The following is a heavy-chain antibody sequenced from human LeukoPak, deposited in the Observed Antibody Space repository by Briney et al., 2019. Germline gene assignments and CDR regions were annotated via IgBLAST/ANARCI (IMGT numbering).Heavy chain of an antibody. D-gene: IGHD1-26*01. J-gene: IGHJ4*02. CDR3: ARDLSGSYYFDY. V-gene: IGHV3-21*01. CDR2: ISSSSSYI. CDR1: GFTFSSYS. Sequence: GGPQRLSCAASGFTFSSYSMNWVRQAPGKGLEWVSSISSSSSYIYYADSVKGRFTISRDNAKNSLYLQMNSLRAEDTAVYYCARDLSGSYYFDYWGQGTLVTVSS.